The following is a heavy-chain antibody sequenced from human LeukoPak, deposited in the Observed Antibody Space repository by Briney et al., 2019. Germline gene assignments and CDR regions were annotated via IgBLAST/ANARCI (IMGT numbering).Heavy chain of an antibody. CDR3: ASGKYRYGDNWFDP. D-gene: IGHD5-18*01. V-gene: IGHV3-53*05. Sequence: PGGSLRLSCAASGITVSSNYMSWVRQPPGKGLEWVSIIYSGGTTYYADSVKGRFTISRDNSKNTLYLQMNSLRAEDTAVYFCASGKYRYGDNWFDPWGQGTLVTVSS. CDR1: GITVSSNY. CDR2: IYSGGTT. J-gene: IGHJ5*02.